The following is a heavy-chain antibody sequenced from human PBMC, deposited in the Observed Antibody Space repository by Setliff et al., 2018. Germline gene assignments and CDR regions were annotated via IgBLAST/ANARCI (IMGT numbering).Heavy chain of an antibody. J-gene: IGHJ6*02. Sequence: PSETLSLTCTVSGASLRSGSNYWGWFRQPAGKGLEWVGRIYTDGTTNYNPSLKSRVSISTATSMNHFPLRMTSVSAADTAVYYCAKEHVVIYFVTNTHHHYGMDVWGQGTTVTVSS. CDR2: IYTDGTT. CDR3: AKEHVVIYFVTNTHHHYGMDV. D-gene: IGHD2-8*01. V-gene: IGHV4-61*02. CDR1: GASLRSGSNY.